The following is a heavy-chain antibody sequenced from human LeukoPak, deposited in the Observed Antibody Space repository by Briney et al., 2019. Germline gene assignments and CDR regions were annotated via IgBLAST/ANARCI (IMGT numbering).Heavy chain of an antibody. CDR3: ARGRPAGATYNWFDP. V-gene: IGHV3-13*01. CDR2: IGTAGDT. D-gene: IGHD1-26*01. J-gene: IGHJ5*02. Sequence: GGSLRLACAASVLTFSSYDMDWVRQATGKGLEWVSAIGTAGDTYYPGSVKGRFTISRENAKNSLYLQMNSLRAGDTAVYYCARGRPAGATYNWFDPWGQGTLVTVSS. CDR1: VLTFSSYD.